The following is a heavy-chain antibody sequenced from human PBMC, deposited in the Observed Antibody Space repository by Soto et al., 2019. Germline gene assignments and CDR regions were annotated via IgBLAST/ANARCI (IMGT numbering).Heavy chain of an antibody. CDR3: ARQSHRMGMDV. Sequence: GESLKISYKGSGYSFSSYWMGWVLQMPGKGLEWMGIIYPGDSDTRYSPSFQGQVTISADKSISTAYLQWSSLKASDTAMYYCARQSHRMGMDVWSQGTTVTVSS. V-gene: IGHV5-51*01. J-gene: IGHJ6*02. CDR1: GYSFSSYW. CDR2: IYPGDSDT.